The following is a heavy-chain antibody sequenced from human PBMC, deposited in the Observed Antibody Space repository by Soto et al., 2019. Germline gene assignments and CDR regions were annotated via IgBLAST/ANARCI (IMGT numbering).Heavy chain of an antibody. CDR2: IYYSGST. CDR3: VRDGTKNLRDWFDP. V-gene: IGHV4-61*01. CDR1: GGSVSSGSYY. D-gene: IGHD1-1*01. Sequence: SETLSLTCTVSGGSVSSGSYYWSWIRQPPGKGLEWIGYIYYSGSTNYNPSLKSRLTMSVDMSKKQFSLTLRSVTAADTAMYYCVRDGTKNLRDWFDPWGQGILVTVSS. J-gene: IGHJ5*02.